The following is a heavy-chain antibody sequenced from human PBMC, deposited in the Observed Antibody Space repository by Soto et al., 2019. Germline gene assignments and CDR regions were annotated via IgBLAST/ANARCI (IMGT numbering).Heavy chain of an antibody. CDR3: ARHTGHGGNYDTFRYYYYGMDV. D-gene: IGHD4-4*01. J-gene: IGHJ6*02. CDR1: GYSFTSYW. Sequence: GESLKISCKGSGYSFTSYWIGWVRQMPGKGLEWMGIIYPGDPDTRYSPSFQGQVTISADKSISTAYLQWSSLKASDTAMYYCARHTGHGGNYDTFRYYYYGMDVWGQGTTVTVSS. CDR2: IYPGDPDT. V-gene: IGHV5-51*01.